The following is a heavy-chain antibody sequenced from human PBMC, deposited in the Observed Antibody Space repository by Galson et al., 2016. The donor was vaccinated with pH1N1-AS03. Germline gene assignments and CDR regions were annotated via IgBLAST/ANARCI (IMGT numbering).Heavy chain of an antibody. D-gene: IGHD3-22*01. V-gene: IGHV3-11*01. CDR3: AKDRHDSSAYMRSLGY. CDR2: IGNSGSEI. Sequence: SLRLSCAASGFTFSDYYMSWIRQAPGKGLEWVSYIGNSGSEIHYADSVKGRFTVSRDNAKNSLYLQMNSLRAEDTAVDYCAKDRHDSSAYMRSLGYWGQGTLVTVST. J-gene: IGHJ4*02. CDR1: GFTFSDYY.